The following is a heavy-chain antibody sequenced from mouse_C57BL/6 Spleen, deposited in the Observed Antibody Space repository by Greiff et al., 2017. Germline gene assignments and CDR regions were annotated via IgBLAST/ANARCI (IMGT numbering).Heavy chain of an antibody. J-gene: IGHJ3*01. Sequence: EVKLVESGPELVKPGASVKIPCKASGYTFTDYNMDWVKQSHGKSLEWIGDINPNNGGTIYNQKFKGKATLTVDKSSSTAYMELRSLTSEDTAVYYCARSGDDYPWFAYWGQGTLVTVSA. CDR1: GYTFTDYN. CDR3: ARSGDDYPWFAY. CDR2: INPNNGGT. V-gene: IGHV1-18*01. D-gene: IGHD2-4*01.